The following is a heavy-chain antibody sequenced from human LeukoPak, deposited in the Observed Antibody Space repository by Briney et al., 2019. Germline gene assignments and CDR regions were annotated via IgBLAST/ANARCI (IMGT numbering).Heavy chain of an antibody. Sequence: GGSLRLSCAASGFTFNNYWMHWVRLVPGKGLVWVSRINSDGSSRHFADSVKGRFTILRENAKNTVYLQMNSLRGDDTAVYYCTRGSSGFSYYSAMDVWGQGTTVTVSS. CDR1: GFTFNNYW. CDR2: INSDGSSR. CDR3: TRGSSGFSYYSAMDV. V-gene: IGHV3-74*01. J-gene: IGHJ6*02. D-gene: IGHD3-10*01.